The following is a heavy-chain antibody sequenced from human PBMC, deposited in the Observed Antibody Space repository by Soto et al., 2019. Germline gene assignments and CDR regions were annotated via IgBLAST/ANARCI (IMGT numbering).Heavy chain of an antibody. D-gene: IGHD3-3*01. Sequence: SETLSLTCTVSGGSISSYYWSWIRQPAGKGLEWIGRIYTSGSTNYNPTLKSRVTMSVDTSKNQFSLKLSSVTDADTAVYYCARDRPITIFGVAEINWFDPWGQGTLVTVSS. CDR2: IYTSGST. CDR1: GGSISSYY. J-gene: IGHJ5*02. V-gene: IGHV4-4*07. CDR3: ARDRPITIFGVAEINWFDP.